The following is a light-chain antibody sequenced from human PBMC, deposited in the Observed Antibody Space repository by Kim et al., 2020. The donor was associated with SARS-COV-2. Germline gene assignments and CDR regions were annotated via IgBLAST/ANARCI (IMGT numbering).Light chain of an antibody. CDR1: QSITIN. CDR3: QQRGDWPPT. J-gene: IGKJ4*01. CDR2: DAS. V-gene: IGKV3-11*01. Sequence: ETVLTQSPATLSLSPGESATLSCRASQSITINLAWYQHKPGQAPRLLIHDASNRATDIPARFSGSGSGTDFTLTISSPEPEDFAVYYCQQRGDWPPTFGGGTKVDIK.